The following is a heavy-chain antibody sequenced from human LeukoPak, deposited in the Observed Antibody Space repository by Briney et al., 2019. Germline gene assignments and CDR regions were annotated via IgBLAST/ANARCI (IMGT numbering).Heavy chain of an antibody. V-gene: IGHV3-20*04. CDR1: GFTFDEYD. J-gene: IGHJ3*02. CDR2: INWNGGST. Sequence: PGGSLRLSCAASGFTFDEYDMSWVRQAPGKGLEWVPGINWNGGSTGYADSVKGRFTISRDNARNSLYLQMNSLRAEDTALYYCARIAMAGIGDGFDIWGQGTMVTVSS. D-gene: IGHD6-19*01. CDR3: ARIAMAGIGDGFDI.